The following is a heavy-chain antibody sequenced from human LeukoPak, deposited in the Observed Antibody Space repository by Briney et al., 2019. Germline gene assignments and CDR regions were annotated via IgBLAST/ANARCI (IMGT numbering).Heavy chain of an antibody. CDR3: VGEGRVIVGASAY. CDR1: GFTFISYF. Sequence: PGGSLRLSCEASGFTFISYFMSWVRQAPGKGLEWVASIIGSGRTTKYADAVKGRFNISRDNSKNSLYLQMSSLIVDDTAVYYCVGEGRVIVGASAYWGRGTLVAVSS. V-gene: IGHV3-23*01. CDR2: IIGSGRTT. D-gene: IGHD1-26*01. J-gene: IGHJ4*02.